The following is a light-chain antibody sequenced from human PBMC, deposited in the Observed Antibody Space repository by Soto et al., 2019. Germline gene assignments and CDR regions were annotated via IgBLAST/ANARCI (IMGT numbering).Light chain of an antibody. V-gene: IGKV1-5*03. Sequence: DIQMTQSPSTLSASFGDRVIITCRASQSISNWLAWYQQKPGKAPNLLIYKASSLKSGVPSRFSGSGSGTEFTLTISSLKPDDFATYYCQQYDTYWTFGQGTKVDIK. J-gene: IGKJ1*01. CDR3: QQYDTYWT. CDR2: KAS. CDR1: QSISNW.